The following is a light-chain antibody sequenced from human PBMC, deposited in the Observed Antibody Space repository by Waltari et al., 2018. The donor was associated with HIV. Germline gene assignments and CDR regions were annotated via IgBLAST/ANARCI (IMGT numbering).Light chain of an antibody. CDR2: KDN. V-gene: IGLV3-25*03. CDR1: ALPNQY. J-gene: IGLJ2*01. Sequence: SYELTQPPSVSVSPGQTARIPCSGDALPNQYAYWYKQKPGQAPVLVIYKDNERPSGIPERISGSSSGTTVTLTISGVQAEDEADYYCQSADSSGTVVFGGGTKLTVL. CDR3: QSADSSGTVV.